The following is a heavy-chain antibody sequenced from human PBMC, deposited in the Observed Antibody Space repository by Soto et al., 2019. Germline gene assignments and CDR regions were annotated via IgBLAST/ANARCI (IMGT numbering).Heavy chain of an antibody. CDR1: GGSISSGGYY. D-gene: IGHD4-4*01. Sequence: QVQLQESGPGLVKPSQTLSLTCTVSGGSISSGGYYWSWIRQHPGKGLEWSGYIYYSGSTYYNPSLKSPVTISVDTSKNQFSLKLSAVTAAETGVYYCARGDRLHSNWFHPWGQGTLVNVSS. CDR2: IYYSGST. V-gene: IGHV4-31*01. J-gene: IGHJ5*02. CDR3: ARGDRLHSNWFHP.